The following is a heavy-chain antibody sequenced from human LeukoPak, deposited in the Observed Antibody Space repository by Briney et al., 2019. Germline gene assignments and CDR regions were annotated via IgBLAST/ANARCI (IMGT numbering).Heavy chain of an antibody. Sequence: GGSLRLSCAASGFSFSSYSMNWVRQAPGKGLEWVSSISSSGSYIYYADSLKGRFTISRDNAKNSLYLQMNSLRAEDTAVYYCAREPTYTSSWHTACDYWGQGTLVTVSS. D-gene: IGHD6-13*01. J-gene: IGHJ4*02. V-gene: IGHV3-21*01. CDR1: GFSFSSYS. CDR3: AREPTYTSSWHTACDY. CDR2: ISSSGSYI.